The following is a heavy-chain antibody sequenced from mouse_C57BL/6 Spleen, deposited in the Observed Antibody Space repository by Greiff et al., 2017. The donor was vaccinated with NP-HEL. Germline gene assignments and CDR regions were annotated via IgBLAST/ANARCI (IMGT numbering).Heavy chain of an antibody. Sequence: QVQLKQPGAELVKPGASVKLSCKASGYTFTSYWMHWVKQRPGQGLEWIGMIHPNSGSTNYNEKFKSKATLTVDKSSSTAYMQLSSLTSEDSAVYYCARSLLRSSDGGIAYWGQGTLVTVSA. V-gene: IGHV1-64*01. D-gene: IGHD1-2*01. CDR3: ARSLLRSSDGGIAY. J-gene: IGHJ3*01. CDR1: GYTFTSYW. CDR2: IHPNSGST.